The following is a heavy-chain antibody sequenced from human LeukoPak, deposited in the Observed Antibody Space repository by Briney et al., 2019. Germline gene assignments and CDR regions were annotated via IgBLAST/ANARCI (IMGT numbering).Heavy chain of an antibody. V-gene: IGHV3-7*03. J-gene: IGHJ3*02. CDR3: ARGTYYYDSSGYYRDAFDI. CDR2: IKQDGSEK. CDR1: GFTFSSYW. D-gene: IGHD3-22*01. Sequence: GGSLRLSCAASGFTFSSYWMSWVRQAPGKGLEWVANIKQDGSEKYYVDSVKGRFTISRDNAKNSLYLQMNSLRAEDTAVYYCARGTYYYDSSGYYRDAFDIWGQGTMVTVSS.